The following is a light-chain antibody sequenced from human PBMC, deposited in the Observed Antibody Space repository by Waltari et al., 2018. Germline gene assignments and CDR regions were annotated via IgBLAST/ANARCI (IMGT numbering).Light chain of an antibody. Sequence: EVAMTPSPVTLSVSPGDRATLSCRASLSVYNNLAWYQHKPGQPPRLLIYASSTRATGVPARFSGSGSGTEFTLTINSMQSEDFAVYYCQQYNQWITFGQGTRLEIK. V-gene: IGKV3-15*01. CDR3: QQYNQWIT. J-gene: IGKJ5*01. CDR2: ASS. CDR1: LSVYNN.